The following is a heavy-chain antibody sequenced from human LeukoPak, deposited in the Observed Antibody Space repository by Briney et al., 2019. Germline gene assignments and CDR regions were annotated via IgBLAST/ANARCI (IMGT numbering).Heavy chain of an antibody. Sequence: PGGSLRLSCAASGFTVSSNYMSWVRQAPGKGLEWVSVIYSGGSTHYADSVKGRFTISRDNSKNTLYLQMNSLRAEDTAVYYCAGSFSGSFTRPFDYWGQGTLVTVSS. CDR1: GFTVSSNY. CDR2: IYSGGST. D-gene: IGHD1-26*01. J-gene: IGHJ4*02. V-gene: IGHV3-53*01. CDR3: AGSFSGSFTRPFDY.